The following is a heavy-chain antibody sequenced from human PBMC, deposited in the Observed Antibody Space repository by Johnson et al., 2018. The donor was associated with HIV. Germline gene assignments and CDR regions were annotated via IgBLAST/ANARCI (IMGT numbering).Heavy chain of an antibody. J-gene: IGHJ3*02. CDR3: AREGRGRIDAFDI. D-gene: IGHD3-16*01. Sequence: VQLVESGGGVVQPGRSLRLSCAASGFTFSNHWMHWVRQAPGKGLVWVSRINSDGSSRNYADSVKGRFTISRDNAENTLYLQMGSLRAEDMAVYYCAREGRGRIDAFDIWGQGTMVTVSS. CDR1: GFTFSNHW. CDR2: INSDGSSR. V-gene: IGHV3-74*01.